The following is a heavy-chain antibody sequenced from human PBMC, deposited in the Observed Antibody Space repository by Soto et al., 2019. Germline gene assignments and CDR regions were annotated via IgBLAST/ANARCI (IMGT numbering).Heavy chain of an antibody. CDR1: GFPFSTYS. Sequence: EVELVESGGGLVQPGGSLRLSCAASGFPFSTYSMSWVRQAPGKGLEWISYISASTLTTFYADSVKGRFTISRDTAQNSLYLQMNSLRDEDTAVYYCARAPQLVARGATVFDSWGQGTLVTVSS. CDR2: ISASTLTT. J-gene: IGHJ4*02. D-gene: IGHD4-17*01. CDR3: ARAPQLVARGATVFDS. V-gene: IGHV3-48*02.